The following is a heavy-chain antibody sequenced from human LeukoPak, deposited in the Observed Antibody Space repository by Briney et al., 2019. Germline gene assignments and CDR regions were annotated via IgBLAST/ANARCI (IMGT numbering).Heavy chain of an antibody. Sequence: GGSLRLSCAASGFTFSSYGMTWVRQAPGKGLEWVSGISWNSGTIGYADSVKGRFTISRDNARNSLYLQMNSLRAEDTALYYCAKDAGGFYYYYMGVWGKGTTVTISS. CDR2: ISWNSGTI. D-gene: IGHD3-16*01. J-gene: IGHJ6*03. V-gene: IGHV3-9*01. CDR3: AKDAGGFYYYYMGV. CDR1: GFTFSSYG.